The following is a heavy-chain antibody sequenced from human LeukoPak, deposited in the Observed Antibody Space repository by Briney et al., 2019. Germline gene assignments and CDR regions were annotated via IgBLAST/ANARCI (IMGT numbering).Heavy chain of an antibody. CDR3: ARYINTWFAP. J-gene: IGHJ5*02. CDR2: IDHSGST. V-gene: IGHV4-34*01. CDR1: GGSFSGYY. Sequence: PSETLSLTCDVYGGSFSGYYWTWIRQPPGKGLEWIGEIDHSGSTDYNPTLKGRVTISADASQNQFSLRLTSVTAADSGVYYCARYINTWFAPWGQGTLVTVSS. D-gene: IGHD1-1*01.